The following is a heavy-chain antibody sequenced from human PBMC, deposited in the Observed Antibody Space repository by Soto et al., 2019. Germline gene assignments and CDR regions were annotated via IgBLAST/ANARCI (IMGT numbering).Heavy chain of an antibody. V-gene: IGHV3-23*01. CDR1: GFTFSSYA. D-gene: IGHD3-3*01. CDR2: ISGSGGST. J-gene: IGHJ4*02. CDR3: AKAGRYYDFWSGYPFYY. Sequence: EVQLLESGGGLVQPGGSLRLSCAASGFTFSSYAMSWVRQAPGKGLEWDSAISGSGGSTYYADSVKGRFTISRDNSKNTLYLQMNSLRAEDTAVYYCAKAGRYYDFWSGYPFYYWGQGTLVTVSS.